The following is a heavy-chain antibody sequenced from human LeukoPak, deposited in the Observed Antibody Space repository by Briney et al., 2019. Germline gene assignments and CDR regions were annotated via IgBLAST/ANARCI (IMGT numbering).Heavy chain of an antibody. J-gene: IGHJ4*02. D-gene: IGHD6-19*01. CDR3: ERDLSGWFNFNSFDY. Sequence: ASVKVSCKASGYTFTSYGISWVRQAPGQGLEWMGWISAYNGNTNYAQKLQGRVTMTTDTSTSTAYMELRSLRSDDTAVYYCERDLSGWFNFNSFDYWGQGTLVTVSS. CDR1: GYTFTSYG. CDR2: ISAYNGNT. V-gene: IGHV1-18*01.